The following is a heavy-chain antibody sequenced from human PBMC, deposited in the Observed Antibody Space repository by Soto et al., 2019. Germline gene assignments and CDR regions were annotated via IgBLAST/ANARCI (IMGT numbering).Heavy chain of an antibody. J-gene: IGHJ4*02. V-gene: IGHV3-66*01. CDR3: VRENSGWSRAQGY. CDR2: IYVDGRT. D-gene: IGHD6-19*01. Sequence: ESGGGLAQPGGSLRLSCAASGFTVSSDHMSWVRQVPGKGLEWVSVIYVDGRTFYADSVKGRFTISRDNSKNTLYLQMNGLRAEDTAIYYCVRENSGWSRAQGYWGQGTLVTVSS. CDR1: GFTVSSDH.